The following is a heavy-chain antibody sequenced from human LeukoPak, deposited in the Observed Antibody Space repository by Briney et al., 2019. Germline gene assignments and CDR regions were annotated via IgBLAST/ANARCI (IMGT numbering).Heavy chain of an antibody. J-gene: IGHJ4*02. CDR1: GFAFGDYW. D-gene: IGHD6-13*01. V-gene: IGHV3-7*01. CDR2: IKKDGSEK. Sequence: PGGSLRLSCAASGFAFGDYWMTLVRQAPGKGLEWVANIKKDGSEKYYVASVRGRFTISRDNAKNSLYLQMNSLRAEDTAVYYCASELPSSSWYDYWGQGTLVTVSS. CDR3: ASELPSSSWYDY.